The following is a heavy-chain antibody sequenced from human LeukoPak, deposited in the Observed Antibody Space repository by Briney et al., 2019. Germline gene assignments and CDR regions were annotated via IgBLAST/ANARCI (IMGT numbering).Heavy chain of an antibody. Sequence: SETLSLTCAVYGGSFSGYYWSWIRQPPGKGLEWIGEINHSGSTNYNPPLKSRVTISVDTSKNQFSLKLSSVTAADTAVYYCARGPPSGSYFRWGQGTLVTVSS. CDR3: ARGPPSGSYFR. CDR2: INHSGST. D-gene: IGHD1-26*01. J-gene: IGHJ4*02. CDR1: GGSFSGYY. V-gene: IGHV4-34*01.